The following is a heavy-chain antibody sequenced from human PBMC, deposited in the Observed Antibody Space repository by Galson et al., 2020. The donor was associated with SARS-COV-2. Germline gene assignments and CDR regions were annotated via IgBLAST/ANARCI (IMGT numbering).Heavy chain of an antibody. Sequence: GSLRLSCAASGFTFSGSAMHWVRQASGKGLEWVGRIRSKANSYATAYAASVKGRFTISRDDSKNTAYLQMNSLKTEDTAVYYCTRLGTHSGSPYWTWGQGTLVTVSS. CDR1: GFTFSGSA. D-gene: IGHD1-26*01. CDR3: TRLGTHSGSPYWT. CDR2: IRSKANSYAT. V-gene: IGHV3-73*01. J-gene: IGHJ5*02.